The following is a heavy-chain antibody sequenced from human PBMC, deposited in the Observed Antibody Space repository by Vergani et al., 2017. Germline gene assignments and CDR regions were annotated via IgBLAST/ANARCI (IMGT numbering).Heavy chain of an antibody. CDR1: GFSLSASAPG. V-gene: IGHV2-5*01. J-gene: IGHJ4*02. CDR2: VYYNDEK. D-gene: IGHD1-26*01. Sequence: QESGPTLVKPTQTLTLTCTFSGFSLSASAPGVAWIRQPPGKALEWLGVVYYNDEKRYTPSLKGRLTINKDTSKSQVVLTMTNMDRVDTATYSCAHIQCHGSCQNAELDYWGQGTLVTVSS. CDR3: AHIQCHGSCQNAELDY.